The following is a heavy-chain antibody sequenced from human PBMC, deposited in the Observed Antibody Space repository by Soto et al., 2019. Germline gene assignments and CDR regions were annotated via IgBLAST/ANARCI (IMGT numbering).Heavy chain of an antibody. CDR3: ARDEGYYYAASGYYYQV. Sequence: SVKGSCKAAGYTFSIYGISWVRQAPGQGLEWMGWISAYNGNTNYAQKLQGRVTMTTDTSTSTVYMELSSLRSEDTAVYYCARDEGYYYAASGYYYQVWGQGTLVTVSS. CDR2: ISAYNGNT. D-gene: IGHD3-22*01. J-gene: IGHJ4*02. V-gene: IGHV1-18*01. CDR1: GYTFSIYG.